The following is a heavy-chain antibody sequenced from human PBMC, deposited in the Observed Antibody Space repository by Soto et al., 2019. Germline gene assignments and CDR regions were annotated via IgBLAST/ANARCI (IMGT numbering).Heavy chain of an antibody. V-gene: IGHV1-69*08. CDR2: IIPILGIA. J-gene: IGHJ4*02. CDR1: GGTFSSYT. Sequence: QVQLVQSGAEVKKPGSSVKVSCKASGGTFSSYTISWVRQAPGQGLEWMGRIIPILGIANYAQKFQGRVTITADKSTSTAYMEMSSLRSEDTAVCYCAREATTMVRGVIITFNFDYWGQGTLVTVSS. CDR3: AREATTMVRGVIITFNFDY. D-gene: IGHD3-10*01.